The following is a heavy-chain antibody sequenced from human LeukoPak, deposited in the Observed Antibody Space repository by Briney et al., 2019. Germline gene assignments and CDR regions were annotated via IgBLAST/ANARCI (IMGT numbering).Heavy chain of an antibody. CDR3: ARPINTWIDS. CDR2: ISGSSTTI. CDR1: GFTISGYS. Sequence: GKSLRLSCAASGFTISGYSMIWVRQAPGKGPEWLSYISGSSTTIYYSKSVKGRFSISRDNAKNSLYLQLNSLRDEDTAVYYCARPINTWIDSWGQGTLVTVSS. V-gene: IGHV3-48*02. D-gene: IGHD2/OR15-2a*01. J-gene: IGHJ4*02.